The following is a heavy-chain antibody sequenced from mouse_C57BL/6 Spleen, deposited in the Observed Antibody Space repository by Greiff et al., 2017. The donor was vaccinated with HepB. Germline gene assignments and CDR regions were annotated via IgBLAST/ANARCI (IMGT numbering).Heavy chain of an antibody. Sequence: QVQLQQPGAELVMPGASVKLSCKASGYTFTSYWMHWVKQRPGQGLEWIGEIDPSDSYTNYNQKFKGKSTLTVDKSSSTAYMTLSSLTSEDSAVYYCAMVYYGSSYDYAMDYWGQGTSVTVSS. CDR2: IDPSDSYT. D-gene: IGHD1-1*01. V-gene: IGHV1-69*01. J-gene: IGHJ4*01. CDR3: AMVYYGSSYDYAMDY. CDR1: GYTFTSYW.